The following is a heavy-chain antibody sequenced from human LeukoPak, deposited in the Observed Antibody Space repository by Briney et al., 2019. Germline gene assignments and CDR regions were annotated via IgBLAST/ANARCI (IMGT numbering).Heavy chain of an antibody. Sequence: GGSLRLSCAASGFTLSSYAMSWVRQGPGKGLEWVSAISVSGNTYHADSVKGRFTISRDSSKNTLYLQMNSLRAGDAAVYYCAKEGDYSAPYNKDYFDYWGKGTLVTVSS. CDR3: AKEGDYSAPYNKDYFDY. D-gene: IGHD4-11*01. J-gene: IGHJ4*02. CDR2: ISVSGNT. V-gene: IGHV3-23*01. CDR1: GFTLSSYA.